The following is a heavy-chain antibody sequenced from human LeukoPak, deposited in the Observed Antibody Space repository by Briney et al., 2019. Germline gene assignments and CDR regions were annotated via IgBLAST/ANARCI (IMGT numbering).Heavy chain of an antibody. CDR1: GFTFSDYW. CDR2: IKQDGSEK. Sequence: GGSLRLSCAASGFTFSDYWMSWVRQAPGKGLEWVANIKQDGSEKYYVDSVKGRFTISRDNAKNSLELQMSSLRVEDTAVYYCSRESTAADNSSWCVFRNWGQGTLVSVSS. V-gene: IGHV3-7*01. CDR3: SRESTAADNSSWCVFRN. D-gene: IGHD6-13*01. J-gene: IGHJ1*01.